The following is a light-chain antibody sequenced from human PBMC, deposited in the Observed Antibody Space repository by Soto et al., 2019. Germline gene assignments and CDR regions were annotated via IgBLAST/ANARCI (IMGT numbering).Light chain of an antibody. CDR1: SSNIGSNY. V-gene: IGLV1-47*01. CDR3: AAWDDSLSGL. J-gene: IGLJ2*01. Sequence: QAVVTQPPSASGTPGQRVTISCSGSSSNIGSNYVYWYQQLPGTAPKLLIYRNDQWPSGVPDRFSGSKSGTSASLAISGLRSDDEADYYCAAWDDSLSGLFGGGTKLTVL. CDR2: RND.